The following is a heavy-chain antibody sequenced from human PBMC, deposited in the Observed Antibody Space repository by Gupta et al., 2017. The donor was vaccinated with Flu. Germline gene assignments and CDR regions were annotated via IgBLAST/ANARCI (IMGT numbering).Heavy chain of an antibody. CDR1: GFTFSDYY. Sequence: QVQLVESGGGLVKPGGSLRLSCAASGFTFSDYYMSWIRQAPGKGLEWVSYISSSSSYTNYADSVKGRFTISRDNAKNSLYLQMNRMRAEDTAVYYGARDAMGDAFDIGGQGTMVTVYS. CDR2: ISSSSSYT. CDR3: ARDAMGDAFDI. J-gene: IGHJ3*02. V-gene: IGHV3-11*05.